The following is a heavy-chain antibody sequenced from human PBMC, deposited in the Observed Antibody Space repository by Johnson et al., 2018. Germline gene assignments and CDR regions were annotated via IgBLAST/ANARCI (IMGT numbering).Heavy chain of an antibody. V-gene: IGHV4-34*01. D-gene: IGHD3-16*02. J-gene: IGHJ3*02. Sequence: QVQLQQWGAGLLKPSETLSLTCAVYGGSFSGYYWSWIRQPPGKGLEWIGEINHSGSTNYNPSLKSRVTISVDKSKNQFSLKLSPVTAADTAVSYFARGTLRLGEFSLYGPPTFAFDIWGQGTMVTVSS. CDR2: INHSGST. CDR3: ARGTLRLGEFSLYGPPTFAFDI. CDR1: GGSFSGYY.